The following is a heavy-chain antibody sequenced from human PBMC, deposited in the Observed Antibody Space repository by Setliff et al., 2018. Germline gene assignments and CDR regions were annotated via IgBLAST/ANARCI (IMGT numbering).Heavy chain of an antibody. CDR3: AHRRVGNYDSSGKYHSYFDY. D-gene: IGHD3-22*01. V-gene: IGHV2-5*02. J-gene: IGHJ4*02. CDR1: GFSLTTTRVA. CDR2: IYWDDDK. Sequence: SGPTLVNPTQTLTLTCTFSGFSLTTTRVAVGWIRQPPGKALEWLALIYWDDDKRYTYSPSLKTRLTVSRDTYRNQVVLTMANMDPVDTATYYCAHRRVGNYDSSGKYHSYFDYWGQGILVTVSS.